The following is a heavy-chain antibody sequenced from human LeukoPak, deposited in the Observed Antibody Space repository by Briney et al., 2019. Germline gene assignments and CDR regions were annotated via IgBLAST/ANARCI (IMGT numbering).Heavy chain of an antibody. CDR3: ARGDSSGYSYYFDY. CDR2: IYHSGST. J-gene: IGHJ4*02. Sequence: SETLSLTCSVSGYSISSGYYWGWIRQPPGKGLEWIGSIYHSGSTYYNPSLKSRVTISVDTSKNQFSLKLSSVTAADTAVYYCARGDSSGYSYYFDYWGQGTLVTVSS. CDR1: GYSISSGYY. V-gene: IGHV4-38-2*02. D-gene: IGHD3-22*01.